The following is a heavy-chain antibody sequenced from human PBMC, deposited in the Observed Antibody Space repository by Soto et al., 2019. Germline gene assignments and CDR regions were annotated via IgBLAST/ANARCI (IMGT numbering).Heavy chain of an antibody. CDR3: ARDPMVRGVRGGMDV. Sequence: QVQLEQSGAEVKKPGASVKVSCKASGYAFTSYAISWVRQATGQGLEWMGWISGYNGNTNYAQKVQGRVIMDTDTSTSTAYMELRRLRSDDTAVYYCARDPMVRGVRGGMDVWGQGTTVTVSS. CDR1: GYAFTSYA. J-gene: IGHJ6*02. CDR2: ISGYNGNT. V-gene: IGHV1-18*01. D-gene: IGHD3-10*01.